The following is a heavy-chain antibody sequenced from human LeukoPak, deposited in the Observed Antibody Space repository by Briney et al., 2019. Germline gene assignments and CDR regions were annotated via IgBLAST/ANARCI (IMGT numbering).Heavy chain of an antibody. CDR3: ARDGYPYYDFRSGYSTHYYYYYMDV. V-gene: IGHV3-21*01. CDR2: ISSSSSYI. D-gene: IGHD3-3*01. J-gene: IGHJ6*03. Sequence: GGSLRLSCAASGFTFSSYSMNWVRQAPGKGLEWVSSISSSSSYIYYADSVKGRFTISRDNAKNSLYLQMNSLRAEDTAVYYCARDGYPYYDFRSGYSTHYYYYYMDVWGKGTTVTVSS. CDR1: GFTFSSYS.